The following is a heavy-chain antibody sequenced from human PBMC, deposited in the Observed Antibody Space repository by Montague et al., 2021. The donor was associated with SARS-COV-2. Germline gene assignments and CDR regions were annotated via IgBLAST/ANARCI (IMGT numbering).Heavy chain of an antibody. CDR2: ICYDGGNQ. Sequence: SLRLSCAASGFTFSSYDMHWVRQAPGKGLEWVAVICYDGGNQYYGDSVKGRFTISRDNSKNTMYLQMNSLRAEDTAVYYCAREYSAARWFGVYNRYGMDVWGQGTTVTVSS. CDR1: GFTFSSYD. CDR3: AREYSAARWFGVYNRYGMDV. J-gene: IGHJ6*02. D-gene: IGHD3-10*01. V-gene: IGHV3-33*08.